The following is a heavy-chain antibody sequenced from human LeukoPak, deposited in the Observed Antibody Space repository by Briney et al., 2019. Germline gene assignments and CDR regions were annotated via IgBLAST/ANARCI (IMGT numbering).Heavy chain of an antibody. CDR2: IRYDGSNK. CDR3: ARGAYSSSWTGGTHFDY. D-gene: IGHD6-13*01. Sequence: PGGSLRLSCAASGFTFSSYGMHWVRQAPGKGLEWVAFIRYDGSNKYYADSVKGRFTISRDNSKNTLYLQMNSLRAEDTAVYYCARGAYSSSWTGGTHFDYWGQGTLVTVSS. CDR1: GFTFSSYG. J-gene: IGHJ4*02. V-gene: IGHV3-30*02.